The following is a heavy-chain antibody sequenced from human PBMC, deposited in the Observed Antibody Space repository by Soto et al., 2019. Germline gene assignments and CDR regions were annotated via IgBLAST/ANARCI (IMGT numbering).Heavy chain of an antibody. CDR1: NGSISTNGHY. D-gene: IGHD6-19*01. Sequence: QVQLQESGPELVKSSQTLSLTCTVSNGSISTNGHYWTWIRQRPGKGLEWIAYIYYTGNSYYNPSLKSRLTIPIDTSKNQLTLTLRSVTAADTAVYYCAREQWGFDSWGQGTLVTVSS. CDR3: AREQWGFDS. V-gene: IGHV4-31*03. CDR2: IYYTGNS. J-gene: IGHJ4*02.